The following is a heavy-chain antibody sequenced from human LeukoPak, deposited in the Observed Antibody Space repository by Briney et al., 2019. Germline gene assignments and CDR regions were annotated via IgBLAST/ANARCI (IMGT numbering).Heavy chain of an antibody. D-gene: IGHD4-23*01. CDR3: ARDQRSGGKLSN. J-gene: IGHJ4*02. V-gene: IGHV1-2*02. Sequence: ASVNGSLKASGYTFTGYYMHWVRQAPGQGLEWMGWINPTSGATNYAQKFQGRVTMTRDTSISTAYMELSRLRSDDTAVYYCARDQRSGGKLSNWGRGTLVTVSS. CDR1: GYTFTGYY. CDR2: INPTSGAT.